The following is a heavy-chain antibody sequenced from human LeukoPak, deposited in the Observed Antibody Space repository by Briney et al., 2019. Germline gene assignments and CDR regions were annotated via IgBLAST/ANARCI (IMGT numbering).Heavy chain of an antibody. V-gene: IGHV4-38-2*01. CDR2: IYHSGST. Sequence: SETLSLTCAVSGYSISSGYYWGRIRQPPGKGLEWIGSIYHSGSTYYNPSLKSRVTISVDTSKNQFSLKLSSVTAADTAVYYCARPYSSSPGIFDYWGQGTLVTVSS. CDR1: GYSISSGYY. D-gene: IGHD6-6*01. J-gene: IGHJ4*02. CDR3: ARPYSSSPGIFDY.